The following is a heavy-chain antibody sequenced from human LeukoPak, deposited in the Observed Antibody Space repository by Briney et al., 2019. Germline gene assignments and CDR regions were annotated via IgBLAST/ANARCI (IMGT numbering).Heavy chain of an antibody. Sequence: GGSLRPSCVVSGFTFSTYVMHWVRQAPGKGLMWVSRISHDGTVTSYADSVRGRFTVSRDNAKNTLYLQMNSLRAEDTAVYYCTRDVNLNFFDVWGRGTLVTVSS. V-gene: IGHV3-74*01. CDR1: GFTFSTYV. D-gene: IGHD3-9*01. CDR2: ISHDGTVT. CDR3: TRDVNLNFFDV. J-gene: IGHJ2*01.